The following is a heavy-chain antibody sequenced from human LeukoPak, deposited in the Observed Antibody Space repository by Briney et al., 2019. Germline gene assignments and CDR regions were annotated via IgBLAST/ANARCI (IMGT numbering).Heavy chain of an antibody. V-gene: IGHV4-59*11. CDR1: GGSLSGLS. D-gene: IGHD2/OR15-2a*01. CDR3: ARGEYGLFDY. CDR2: IYYSGST. Sequence: SETLSLTCAVNGGSLSGLSWNWIRQPPGKGLEWIGYIYYSGSTKYNLSLKSRVTISVDTSKNQLSLKLSSVTAADTAVYYCARGEYGLFDYWGQGTLVTVSS. J-gene: IGHJ4*02.